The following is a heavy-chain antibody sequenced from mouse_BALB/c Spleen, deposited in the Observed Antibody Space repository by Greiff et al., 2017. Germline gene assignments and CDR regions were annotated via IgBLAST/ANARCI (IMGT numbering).Heavy chain of an antibody. V-gene: IGHV1-5*01. CDR1: GYSFTSYW. CDR3: TKDLGITRGYFDV. D-gene: IGHD1-1*01. J-gene: IGHJ1*01. CDR2: IYPGNSDT. Sequence: EVKLQQSGTVLARPGASVKMSCKASGYSFTSYWMHWVKQRPGQGLEWIGAIYPGNSDTSYNQKFKGKAKLTAVTSASTAYMELSSLTNEDSAVYYCTKDLGITRGYFDVWGAGTTVTVSS.